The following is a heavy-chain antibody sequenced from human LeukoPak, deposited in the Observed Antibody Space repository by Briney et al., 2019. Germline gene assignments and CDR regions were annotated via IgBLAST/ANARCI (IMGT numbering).Heavy chain of an antibody. CDR3: ASHCSSTSCYSGEH. CDR1: GFTFGDYV. Sequence: GGSLRLSCASSGFTFGDYVMSWVRQAPGKGLDWVSSISGSGDTTYSADSVKGRFTISRDNSKNTLYLQMNSLRAEDTAVYYCASHCSSTSCYSGEHWGQGTLVTVSS. J-gene: IGHJ4*02. D-gene: IGHD2-2*02. V-gene: IGHV3-23*01. CDR2: ISGSGDTT.